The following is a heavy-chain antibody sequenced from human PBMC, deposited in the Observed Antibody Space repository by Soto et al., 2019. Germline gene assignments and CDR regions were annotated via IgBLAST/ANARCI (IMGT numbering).Heavy chain of an antibody. CDR3: TLDSWSAEVFDI. CDR2: IIPMFDIA. D-gene: IGHD6-13*01. V-gene: IGHV1-69*02. CDR1: GGSFSIYT. J-gene: IGHJ3*02. Sequence: QVQLVQSGVEVKKPGSSVKVSCKAAGGSFSIYTVFWVRQAPGQGLEWMGRIIPMFDIANYAQNFQGRVTFNADKFMDTVYMETLNLSSDDTAVYYCTLDSWSAEVFDIWGQETLVTVSS.